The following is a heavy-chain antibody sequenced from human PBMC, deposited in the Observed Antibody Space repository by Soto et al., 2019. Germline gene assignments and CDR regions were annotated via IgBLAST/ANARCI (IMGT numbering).Heavy chain of an antibody. J-gene: IGHJ6*02. D-gene: IGHD3-22*01. V-gene: IGHV4-59*01. CDR1: GGSISSYY. CDR2: IYYSGST. Sequence: SETLSLTCPVSGGSISSYYWSWIRQPPGKGLEWIGYIYYSGSTNYNPSLKSRVTISVDTSKNQFSLKLSSVTAADTAVYYCARGWYYDSSGYYYYYYGMDVWGQGTTVTVSS. CDR3: ARGWYYDSSGYYYYYYGMDV.